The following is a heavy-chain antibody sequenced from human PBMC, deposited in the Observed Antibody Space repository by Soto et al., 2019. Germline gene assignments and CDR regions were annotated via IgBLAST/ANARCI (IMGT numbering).Heavy chain of an antibody. CDR1: GYTFTSYA. D-gene: IGHD3-3*01. CDR2: INAGNGNT. J-gene: IGHJ4*02. V-gene: IGHV1-3*01. Sequence: QVQLVQSGAEVKKPGASVKVSCKASGYTFTSYAMHWVRQAPGQRLEWMGWINAGNGNTKYSQKFQGRVTITRDTSASTAYMELSSLRSEDTAVYYCARVWSGYHYYFDYWGQGTLVTVSS. CDR3: ARVWSGYHYYFDY.